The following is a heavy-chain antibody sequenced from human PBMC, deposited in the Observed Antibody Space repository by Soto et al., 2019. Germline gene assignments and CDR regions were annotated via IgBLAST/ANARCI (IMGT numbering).Heavy chain of an antibody. V-gene: IGHV2-5*02. CDR3: AHRVLRTVFGLVTTTAIYFDF. D-gene: IGHD3-3*01. J-gene: IGHJ4*02. CDR2: IYWDDAK. CDR1: GFSLTTSGVG. Sequence: QITLNESGPTQVKPRQTLTLTCTFSGFSLTTSGVGVGWIRQSPGKAPEWLALIYWDDAKRYSPSLKSRLTIAKDSPKTHVVLTMVDLDPADTATYYCAHRVLRTVFGLVTTTAIYFDFWGQGTPVAVSS.